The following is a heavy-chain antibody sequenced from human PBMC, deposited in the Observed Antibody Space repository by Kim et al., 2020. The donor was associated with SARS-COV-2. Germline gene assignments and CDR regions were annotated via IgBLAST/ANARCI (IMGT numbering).Heavy chain of an antibody. CDR1: GFTFSSYA. CDR3: AKDLGWVLGNGGFDP. V-gene: IGHV3-23*01. CDR2: ISGSVGST. D-gene: IGHD3-22*01. J-gene: IGHJ5*02. Sequence: GGSLRLSCAASGFTFSSYAMSWVRQAPGKGLEWVSAISGSVGSTYYADSVKGRFTISRDNSKNTLYLQMNSLRAEDTVVYYCAKDLGWVLGNGGFDPWGQGTLVTVSS.